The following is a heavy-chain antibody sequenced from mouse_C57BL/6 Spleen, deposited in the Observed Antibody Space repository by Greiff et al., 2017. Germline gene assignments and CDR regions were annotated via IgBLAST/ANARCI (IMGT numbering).Heavy chain of an antibody. Sequence: EVQRVESGGGLVKPGGSLKLSCAASGFTFSSYAMSWVRQTPEKRLEWVATISDGGSYTYYPDNVKGRFTISRDHAKNNLYLQMSHLKSEDTAMYYCARDITTVVATRYFDVWGTGTTVTVSS. CDR3: ARDITTVVATRYFDV. CDR2: ISDGGSYT. J-gene: IGHJ1*03. V-gene: IGHV5-4*01. D-gene: IGHD1-1*01. CDR1: GFTFSSYA.